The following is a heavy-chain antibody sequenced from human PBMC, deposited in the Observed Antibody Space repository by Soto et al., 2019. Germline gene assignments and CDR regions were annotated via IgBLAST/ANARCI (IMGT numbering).Heavy chain of an antibody. V-gene: IGHV1-69*02. Sequence: SVKVSCKASGGTFSSYTISWVRQAPGQGLEWMGRIIPILGIANYAQKFQGRVTITADKSTSTAHMELSSLRSEDTAVYYCASSPLNCTNGVCYQRGYYYYGMDVWGQGTTVTVSS. CDR1: GGTFSSYT. J-gene: IGHJ6*02. CDR2: IIPILGIA. CDR3: ASSPLNCTNGVCYQRGYYYYGMDV. D-gene: IGHD2-8*01.